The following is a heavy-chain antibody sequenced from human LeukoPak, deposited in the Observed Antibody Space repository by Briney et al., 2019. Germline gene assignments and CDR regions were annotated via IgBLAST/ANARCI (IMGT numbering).Heavy chain of an antibody. CDR1: GFTFRSYA. CDR2: IWFDGSNK. D-gene: IGHD1-1*01. V-gene: IGHV3-33*08. CDR3: VRDPSGSGFAFDS. Sequence: PGGSLRLSCAASGFTFRSYAMHWVRQVPGKGLEWVAFIWFDGSNKHYADSVKGRFTISRDNSEDTLYLQMNSLRAEDTAVYYCVRDPSGSGFAFDSWGQGALVTVSS. J-gene: IGHJ4*02.